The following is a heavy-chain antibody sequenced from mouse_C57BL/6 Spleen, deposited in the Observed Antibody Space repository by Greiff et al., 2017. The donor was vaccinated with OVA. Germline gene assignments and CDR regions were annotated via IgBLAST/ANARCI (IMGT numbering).Heavy chain of an antibody. CDR1: GFTFSSYA. Sequence: EVKLVESGAGLVKPGGSLKLSCAASGFTFSSYAMSWVRQTPEKRLEWVAYISSGGDYIYYADTVKGRFTISRDNARNTLYLQMSSLKSEDTAMYYCTRDLGYYFDYWGQGTTLTVSS. CDR3: TRDLGYYFDY. CDR2: ISSGGDYI. J-gene: IGHJ2*01. V-gene: IGHV5-9-1*02.